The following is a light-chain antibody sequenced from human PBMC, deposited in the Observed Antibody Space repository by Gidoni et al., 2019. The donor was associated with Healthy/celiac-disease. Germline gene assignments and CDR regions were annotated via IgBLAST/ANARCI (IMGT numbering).Light chain of an antibody. CDR2: DAS. CDR3: QQYDNRPPRT. V-gene: IGKV1-33*01. Sequence: DIQTTQSPSSLSASVGDRVTLTCQASQAISNYLNWYQQKPGKAPKLLIYDASNVETGVPARFSGSGSGTDFTFTISSLQSEDIAIYYCQQYDNRPPRTFGGGTKVEVK. J-gene: IGKJ4*02. CDR1: QAISNY.